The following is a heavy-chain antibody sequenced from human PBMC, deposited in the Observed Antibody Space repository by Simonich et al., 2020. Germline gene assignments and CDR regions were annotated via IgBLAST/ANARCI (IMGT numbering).Heavy chain of an antibody. V-gene: IGHV1-2*02. D-gene: IGHD7-27*01. CDR2: INPTSGGK. CDR3: ARGALTGDYYYMDV. Sequence: QVQLVQSGAEVKKPGASVKVSCKASGYTFTGYYMHWVRQAPGQGLEVLEGINPTSGGKNYAQKVQGRVTMTRDTSISTAYMELSRLRSDDTAVYYCARGALTGDYYYMDVWGKGTTVTVSS. CDR1: GYTFTGYY. J-gene: IGHJ6*03.